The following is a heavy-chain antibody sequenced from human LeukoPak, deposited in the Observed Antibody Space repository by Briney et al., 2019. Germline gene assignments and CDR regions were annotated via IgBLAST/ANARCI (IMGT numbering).Heavy chain of an antibody. Sequence: GGSLRLSCAASGFTFSSYAMHWVRQAPGKGLEWVAVISYDGSNKYYADSVKGRFTISRDSSKNTLYLQMNSLRAEDTAVYYCASVRRGYSSGPTADWGQGTLVTVSS. D-gene: IGHD6-19*01. CDR2: ISYDGSNK. J-gene: IGHJ4*02. CDR1: GFTFSSYA. V-gene: IGHV3-30-3*01. CDR3: ASVRRGYSSGPTAD.